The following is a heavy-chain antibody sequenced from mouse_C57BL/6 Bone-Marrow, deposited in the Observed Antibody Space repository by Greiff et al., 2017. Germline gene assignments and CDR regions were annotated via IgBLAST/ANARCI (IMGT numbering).Heavy chain of an antibody. CDR3: ARDDYARFAD. V-gene: IGHV1-50*01. Sequence: QVQLQQPGAELVKPGASVKLSCKASGYTFTSYWMQWVKQRPGQGLEWIGEIDPSDSYTNYNQKFKGKATLTVDTSSSTAYMQLSSLTAEDSAVYYCARDDYARFADWGQGTLVTVSA. CDR1: GYTFTSYW. D-gene: IGHD2-4*01. CDR2: IDPSDSYT. J-gene: IGHJ3*01.